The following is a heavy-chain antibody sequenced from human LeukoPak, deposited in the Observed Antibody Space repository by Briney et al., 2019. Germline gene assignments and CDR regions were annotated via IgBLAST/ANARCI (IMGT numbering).Heavy chain of an antibody. CDR2: IIPIFGTA. CDR3: ARQGYCTNGVCYSWFDP. Sequence: SVKVSCMASRGTFSSYTISWVRQAPGQGLEWMGGIIPIFGTASYAQKFQGRVTITADESTSTAYMELSSLRSEDTAVYYCARQGYCTNGVCYSWFDPWGQGTLVTVS. D-gene: IGHD2-8*01. CDR1: RGTFSSYT. V-gene: IGHV1-69*01. J-gene: IGHJ5*02.